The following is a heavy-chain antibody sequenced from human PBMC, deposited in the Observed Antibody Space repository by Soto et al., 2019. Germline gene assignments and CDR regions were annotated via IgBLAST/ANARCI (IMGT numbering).Heavy chain of an antibody. J-gene: IGHJ4*02. CDR3: AKSLSVGATTPFDY. CDR2: ISGSGGST. Sequence: EVQLLESGGGLVQPGGSLRLSCAASGFTFSSYGMSWVRQAPGKGLEWVSAISGSGGSTYYADSVKGRFTISRDNSKNTLELQMNRLRAEETAVYYCAKSLSVGATTPFDYWGQGTLVTVSS. CDR1: GFTFSSYG. V-gene: IGHV3-23*01. D-gene: IGHD1-26*01.